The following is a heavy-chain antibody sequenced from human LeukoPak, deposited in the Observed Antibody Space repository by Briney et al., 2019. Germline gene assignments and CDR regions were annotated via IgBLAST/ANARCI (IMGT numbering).Heavy chain of an antibody. Sequence: PGGSLRLSCAASGFIFSTYEMNWVRQAPGKGLEWLSYISYNGRSIHYADSVKGRFTISRDNAHNLLYLQMDSLRVEDTAVYYCARGGDSSSWYWVRPSVGNYMDVWGKGTTVTISS. V-gene: IGHV3-48*03. J-gene: IGHJ6*03. CDR1: GFIFSTYE. CDR2: ISYNGRSI. D-gene: IGHD6-13*01. CDR3: ARGGDSSSWYWVRPSVGNYMDV.